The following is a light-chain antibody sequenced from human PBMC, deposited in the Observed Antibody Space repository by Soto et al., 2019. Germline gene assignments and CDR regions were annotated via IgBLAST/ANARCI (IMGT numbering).Light chain of an antibody. CDR1: QSISSW. Sequence: DIQMTQSPSTLSASVGDRVTITCRASQSISSWLAWYQQKPGKAPKLLIYKASTLQSGFPSRFSGSGSGTEFTLAISSLQPDDSATYYCQQYNDNWTFGQGTKVEIK. V-gene: IGKV1-5*03. J-gene: IGKJ1*01. CDR3: QQYNDNWT. CDR2: KAS.